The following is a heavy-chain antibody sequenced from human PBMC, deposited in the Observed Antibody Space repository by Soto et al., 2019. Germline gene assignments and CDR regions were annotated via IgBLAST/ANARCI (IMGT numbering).Heavy chain of an antibody. V-gene: IGHV3-30*18. CDR3: AKVPRPALNRGWYYFDY. Sequence: QVQLVQSGGGVVQPGGSLRLSCAASGFTFTSHGMHWVRQAPGKGLEWVAVLSYDGSDKNYADSVQGRFTISRDHSKNMLHLEMKSPRAEDTAVYYRAKVPRPALNRGWYYFDYWGQGTLVTVSS. CDR1: GFTFTSHG. J-gene: IGHJ4*02. D-gene: IGHD3-22*01. CDR2: LSYDGSDK.